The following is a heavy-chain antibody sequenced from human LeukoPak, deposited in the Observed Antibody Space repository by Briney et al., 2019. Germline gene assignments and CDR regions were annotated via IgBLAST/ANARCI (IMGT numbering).Heavy chain of an antibody. V-gene: IGHV3-53*01. J-gene: IGHJ4*02. CDR1: GFTFSNAW. Sequence: GGSLRLSCAASGFTFSNAWMSWVRQAPGKGLEWVSVIYSGGSTDYADSVKGRFTISRDNLKNTLYLQMNSLRAEDTAVYYCARGPAGHNWGQGTLVTFSS. CDR3: ARGPAGHN. CDR2: IYSGGST.